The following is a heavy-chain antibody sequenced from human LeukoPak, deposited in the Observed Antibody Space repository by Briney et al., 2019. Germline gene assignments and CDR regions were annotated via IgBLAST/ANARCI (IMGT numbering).Heavy chain of an antibody. Sequence: ASVKVSCKASGYTFINTDIKWVRQATGQGLEWMGWMNPNSGITGYAQKFQGRVTMTRNTSISTAYMELSSLRSEDTAVYYCARGGILDGMDVWGQGTTVTVSS. CDR3: ARGGILDGMDV. V-gene: IGHV1-8*01. J-gene: IGHJ6*02. CDR2: MNPNSGIT. CDR1: GYTFINTD. D-gene: IGHD2/OR15-2a*01.